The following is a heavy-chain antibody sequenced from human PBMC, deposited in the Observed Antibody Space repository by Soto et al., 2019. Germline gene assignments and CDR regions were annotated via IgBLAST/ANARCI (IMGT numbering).Heavy chain of an antibody. CDR2: TYYRSKWYN. V-gene: IGHV6-1*01. D-gene: IGHD6-19*01. CDR1: GDSVSSNSAA. Sequence: SQTLSLTCAISGDSVSSNSAAWNWIRQSPSRGLEWLGRTYYRSKWYNDYAVSVKSRITINPDTSKNQFSLQLNSVTPEDTAVYYCARDPGEWLVAGINHHYYYGVDVWGQGTTVTVSS. CDR3: ARDPGEWLVAGINHHYYYGVDV. J-gene: IGHJ6*02.